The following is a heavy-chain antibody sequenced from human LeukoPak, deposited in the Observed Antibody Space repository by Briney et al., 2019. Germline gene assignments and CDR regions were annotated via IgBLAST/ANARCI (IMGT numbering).Heavy chain of an antibody. V-gene: IGHV3-21*01. D-gene: IGHD4-11*01. CDR1: GFTFSSYS. Sequence: GGSLRLSCAASGFTFSSYSMNWVRQAPGKGLEWVPSISSSSSYIYYADSVKGRFTISRDNAKNSLYLQMNSLRAEDTAVYYCARGYSNYGDWFDPWGQGTLVTVSS. J-gene: IGHJ5*02. CDR2: ISSSSSYI. CDR3: ARGYSNYGDWFDP.